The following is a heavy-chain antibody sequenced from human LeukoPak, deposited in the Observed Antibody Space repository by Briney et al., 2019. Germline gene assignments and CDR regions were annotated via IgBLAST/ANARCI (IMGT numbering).Heavy chain of an antibody. Sequence: GASVKVSCKGSGYTFTGYYMHRVRQAPGQGLEWMGWINLNSGGTNYAQTFPGRVTMTRDTSISTAYLEQRRLRSDDTAVYYCSTTQWQEAPDYYYYYMDVWGKGTTVTVSS. D-gene: IGHD6-19*01. CDR3: STTQWQEAPDYYYYYMDV. V-gene: IGHV1-2*02. J-gene: IGHJ6*03. CDR2: INLNSGGT. CDR1: GYTFTGYY.